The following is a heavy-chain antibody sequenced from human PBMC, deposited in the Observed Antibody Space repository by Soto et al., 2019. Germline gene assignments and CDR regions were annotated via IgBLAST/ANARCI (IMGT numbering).Heavy chain of an antibody. CDR3: ARTFTIMGYNFDY. Sequence: SETLSLICTVSGASIRGYHWSWIRQLPGKGLEWIGYIYYSGSTYYNPSLKSRVTMSVDTSKNQFSLKLSSVTAADTAVYYCARTFTIMGYNFDYWGQGTLVTVSS. D-gene: IGHD1-26*01. J-gene: IGHJ4*02. CDR1: GASIRGYH. CDR2: IYYSGST. V-gene: IGHV4-59*12.